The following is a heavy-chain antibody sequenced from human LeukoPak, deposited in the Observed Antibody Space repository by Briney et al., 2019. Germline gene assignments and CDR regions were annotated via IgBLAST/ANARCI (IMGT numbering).Heavy chain of an antibody. CDR2: ISGSGGST. V-gene: IGHV3-23*01. Sequence: PGGSLRLSCAASGFTFSSYAMSWVRQAPGKGLEWVSAISGSGGSTYYADSVKGRFTISRDNSKNTLYLQMNSLRVEDTAVYFCAREGSYSGSYVDYWGQGSLVTVSS. J-gene: IGHJ4*02. CDR1: GFTFSSYA. D-gene: IGHD1-26*01. CDR3: AREGSYSGSYVDY.